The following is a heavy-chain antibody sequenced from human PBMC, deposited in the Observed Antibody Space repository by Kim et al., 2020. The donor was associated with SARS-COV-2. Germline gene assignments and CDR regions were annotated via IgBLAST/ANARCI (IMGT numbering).Heavy chain of an antibody. CDR1: GGSISSYY. CDR2: IYYSGST. D-gene: IGHD3-10*01. Sequence: SETLSLTCTVSGGSISSYYWSWIRQPPGKGLEWIGYIYYSGSTNYNPSLKSRVTISVDTSKNQFSLKLSSVTAADTAVYYCARGYGSGYWGQGTLVTVSS. J-gene: IGHJ4*02. V-gene: IGHV4-59*13. CDR3: ARGYGSGY.